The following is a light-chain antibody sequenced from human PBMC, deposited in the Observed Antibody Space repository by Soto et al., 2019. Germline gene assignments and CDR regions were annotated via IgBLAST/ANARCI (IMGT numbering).Light chain of an antibody. Sequence: EVVLTQSPATLSLSPGERATLSCRASQNVRTFLDWYQQKPGQAPRLLIYGASKRATGIPARFSGSGSGTDFTLTISSLEPEDFAVYYCQQHSHWPPWTFGQGTRVEIQ. CDR1: QNVRTF. V-gene: IGKV3-11*01. CDR3: QQHSHWPPWT. J-gene: IGKJ1*01. CDR2: GAS.